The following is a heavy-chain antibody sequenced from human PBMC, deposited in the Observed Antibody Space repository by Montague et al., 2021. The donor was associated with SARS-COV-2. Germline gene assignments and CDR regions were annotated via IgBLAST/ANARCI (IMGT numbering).Heavy chain of an antibody. CDR1: GGSISSGGYY. CDR2: IYYSGST. CDR3: ARATMIVVVIRAFDI. V-gene: IGHV4-31*03. J-gene: IGHJ3*02. D-gene: IGHD3-22*01. Sequence: TLSLTCTVSGGSISSGGYYWSWIRQHPGKGLEWIGYIYYSGSTYYNPSLKSRVTISVDTSKNQFSLKLSSVTAADTAVYYCARATMIVVVIRAFDIWGQGTMVTVSS.